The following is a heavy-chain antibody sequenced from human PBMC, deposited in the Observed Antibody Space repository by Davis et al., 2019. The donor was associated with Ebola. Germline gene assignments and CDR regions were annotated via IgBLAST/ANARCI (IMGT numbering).Heavy chain of an antibody. CDR2: SSWNSGSI. Sequence: GGSLRLSCAASGFTFDDYAMHWVRQAPGKGLEWVSGSSWNSGSIGYADSVKGRFTISRDNAKNSLYLQMNSLRAEDTALYYCAKDSSSSSNYYYGMDVWGKGTTVTVSS. V-gene: IGHV3-9*01. D-gene: IGHD6-6*01. J-gene: IGHJ6*04. CDR1: GFTFDDYA. CDR3: AKDSSSSSNYYYGMDV.